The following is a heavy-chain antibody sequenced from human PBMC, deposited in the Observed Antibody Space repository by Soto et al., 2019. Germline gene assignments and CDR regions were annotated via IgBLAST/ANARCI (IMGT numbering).Heavy chain of an antibody. CDR1: GFTFSSYS. D-gene: IGHD3-10*01. Sequence: LSLTCAASGFTFSSYSMNWVRQAPGKGLEWVSSISSSSSYIYYADSVKGRFTISRDNAKNSLYLQMNSLRAEDTAVYYCARVGGGSGSQYYFDYWGQGTLVTVSS. CDR3: ARVGGGSGSQYYFDY. J-gene: IGHJ4*02. CDR2: ISSSSSYI. V-gene: IGHV3-21*01.